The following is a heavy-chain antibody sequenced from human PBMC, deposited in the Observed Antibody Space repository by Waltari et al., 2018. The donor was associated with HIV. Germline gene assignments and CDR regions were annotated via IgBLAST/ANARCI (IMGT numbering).Heavy chain of an antibody. Sequence: QLHESGPGLVKSSETLSLQCTVSAASINSDSHYWGWIRESPGRGLEWLGSVYFSGSTYYNPSLKSRVTMSVDTSKSQFSLRLTSVTAADSAIYYCARRTYDATFDVWGLGTVVTVSS. CDR1: AASINSDSHY. J-gene: IGHJ3*01. CDR2: VYFSGST. V-gene: IGHV4-39*01. D-gene: IGHD3-3*01. CDR3: ARRTYDATFDV.